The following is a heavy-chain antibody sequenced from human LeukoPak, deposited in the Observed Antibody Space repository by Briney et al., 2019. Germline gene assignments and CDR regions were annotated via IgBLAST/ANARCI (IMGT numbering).Heavy chain of an antibody. CDR2: INHSGST. J-gene: IGHJ5*02. D-gene: IGHD6-13*01. CDR3: ARDKGSSWYGGFDP. Sequence: PSETLSLTCAVYGGSFSGYYWSWIRQPPGKGLEWIGEINHSGSTNYNPSLKSRVTISVDTSKNQFSLKLSSVTAADTAVYYCARDKGSSWYGGFDPWGQGTLVTVSS. CDR1: GGSFSGYY. V-gene: IGHV4-34*01.